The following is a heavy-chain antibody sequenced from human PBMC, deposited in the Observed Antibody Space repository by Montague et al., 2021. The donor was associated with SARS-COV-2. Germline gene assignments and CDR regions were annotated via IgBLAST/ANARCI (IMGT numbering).Heavy chain of an antibody. D-gene: IGHD3-9*01. CDR3: ARSLYDILTGYYLPFDS. V-gene: IGHV2-70*20. CDR2: XDWDDNK. CDR1: GFSLSTSGMC. J-gene: IGHJ4*02. Sequence: PALVKPTQTLTLTCTFSGFSLSTSGMCVSWVRQPPGKALEWLALXDWDDNKFYSTSLKTRLTISKYTSKNQVVLTMTNVDPVDTATYYCARSLYDILTGYYLPFDSWGQGTLVTVSS.